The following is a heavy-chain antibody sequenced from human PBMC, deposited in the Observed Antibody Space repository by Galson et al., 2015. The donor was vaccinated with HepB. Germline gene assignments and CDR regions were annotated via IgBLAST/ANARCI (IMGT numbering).Heavy chain of an antibody. V-gene: IGHV3-23*01. CDR3: VKSHKISCFDH. J-gene: IGHJ4*02. CDR1: GLTFSDYS. Sequence: SLRLSCAASGLTFSDYSMSWVRQASGKGLEWVSGLSASGNRTYYADSVKGRFSISRDNSKNTLYLQMNSLRSDDTAIYYCVKSHKISCFDHWGQGTLVTVSS. CDR2: LSASGNRT.